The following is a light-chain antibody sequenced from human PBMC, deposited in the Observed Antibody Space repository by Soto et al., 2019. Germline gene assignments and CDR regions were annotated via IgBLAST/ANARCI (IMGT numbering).Light chain of an antibody. V-gene: IGLV2-8*01. CDR2: EVN. Sequence: QSALTQPPSASGSPGQSVTISCTGTSSDLGDYDYVSWYQQHPGKAPKLMIYEVNRRPSGVPDRFSGSKSGNTASLTVTGRQAEDEAYYYCSSYAGSNNLIFGGGTKVTVL. CDR3: SSYAGSNNLI. J-gene: IGLJ2*01. CDR1: SSDLGDYDY.